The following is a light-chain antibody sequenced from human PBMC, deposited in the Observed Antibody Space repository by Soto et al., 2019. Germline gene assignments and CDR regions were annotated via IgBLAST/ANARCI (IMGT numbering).Light chain of an antibody. V-gene: IGLV2-14*03. CDR3: NSYTSSSTYG. CDR1: SSDVGGFNY. J-gene: IGLJ1*01. CDR2: DVT. Sequence: QSVLTQPASVSGSPGQSITISCTGTSSDVGGFNYVSWYQQHPGKAPKLMVYDVTNRPSGVSYRFSGSKSGNTASLTISGLQAEDEADYYCNSYTSSSTYGFGTGSK.